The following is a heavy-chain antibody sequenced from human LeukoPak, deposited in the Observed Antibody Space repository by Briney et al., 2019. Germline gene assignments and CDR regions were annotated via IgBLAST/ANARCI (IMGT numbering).Heavy chain of an antibody. J-gene: IGHJ4*02. V-gene: IGHV3-7*01. CDR2: TKQDGSEK. CDR1: GFTFSSYW. Sequence: PGGSLRLSCAASGFTFSSYWLSWVRQAPGKGLEWVANTKQDGSEKYYVDSVKGRFTISRDNAKNSLYLQMNSLRAEDTAVYYCARGGDYGDYDFFDYWGQGTLVTVSS. D-gene: IGHD4-17*01. CDR3: ARGGDYGDYDFFDY.